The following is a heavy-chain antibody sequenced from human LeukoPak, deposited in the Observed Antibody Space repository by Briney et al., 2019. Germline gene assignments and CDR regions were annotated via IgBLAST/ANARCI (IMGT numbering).Heavy chain of an antibody. J-gene: IGHJ3*02. Sequence: ASETLSLTCAVYGGSFSGYYWSWIRQPPGQGLEWIGEINHSGSTNYNPSLKSRVTISVDTSKNQFSLRLSSVTAADTAVYYCWGGGDSSGWDSGDGFDIWGQGTKVTVSS. D-gene: IGHD6-19*01. CDR2: INHSGST. CDR3: WGGGDSSGWDSGDGFDI. V-gene: IGHV4-34*03. CDR1: GGSFSGYY.